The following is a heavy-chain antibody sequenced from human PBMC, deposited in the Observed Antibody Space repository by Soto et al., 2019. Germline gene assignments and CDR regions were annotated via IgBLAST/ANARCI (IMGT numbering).Heavy chain of an antibody. D-gene: IGHD3-10*01. CDR1: GDSISSYY. CDR3: ARWARSRELDV. J-gene: IGHJ6*02. V-gene: IGHV4-59*08. CDR2: IHYSGST. Sequence: QVQLQESGPGLVKPSEALSLTCTVSGDSISSYYWNWMRQPPGKGLEWIGYIHYSGSTNYNPSLKSRVTISVDTSKNQFSLKLSSVTAADTAVYYCARWARSRELDVWGQGTTVTVSS.